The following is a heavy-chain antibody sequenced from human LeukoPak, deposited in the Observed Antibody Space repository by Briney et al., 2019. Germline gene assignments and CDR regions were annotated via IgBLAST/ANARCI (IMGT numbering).Heavy chain of an antibody. CDR1: GGSISSYY. CDR3: ARHGYYASGSYLWDY. Sequence: SETLSLTCTVSGGSISSYYWSWIRQPPGKGLEWIGYIYYSGSTNYHPSLKSRVTISVDASKNQFSLKLTSVTAADTAVYYCARHGYYASGSYLWDYWGQGTLVTVSS. J-gene: IGHJ4*02. CDR2: IYYSGST. V-gene: IGHV4-59*08. D-gene: IGHD3-10*01.